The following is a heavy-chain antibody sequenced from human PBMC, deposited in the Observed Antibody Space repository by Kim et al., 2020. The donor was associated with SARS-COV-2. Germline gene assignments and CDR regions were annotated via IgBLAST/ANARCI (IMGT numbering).Heavy chain of an antibody. CDR1: GFTFTSSA. Sequence: SVKVSCKASGFTFTSSAMQWVRQARGQRLEWIGWIVVGSGNTNYAQKFQERVTITRDMSTSTAYMELSSLRSEDTAVYYCAADLAARPAVGYYYYGMDVWGQGTTVTVSS. V-gene: IGHV1-58*02. CDR3: AADLAARPAVGYYYYGMDV. D-gene: IGHD6-6*01. J-gene: IGHJ6*02. CDR2: IVVGSGNT.